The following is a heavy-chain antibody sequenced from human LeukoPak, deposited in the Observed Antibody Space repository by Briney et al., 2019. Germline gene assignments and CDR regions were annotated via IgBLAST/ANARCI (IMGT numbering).Heavy chain of an antibody. CDR1: GFTFSSYA. Sequence: GGSLRLSCAASGFTFSSYAMSWVRQAPGKGLEWVSTISGGGVTTYYADSVKGRLTISRDNSKNTVSLQMNSLRDDDTAVYFCARESPVAAVGRSWFDPWGQGTLITVSS. CDR2: ISGGGVTT. CDR3: ARESPVAAVGRSWFDP. D-gene: IGHD6-13*01. J-gene: IGHJ5*02. V-gene: IGHV3-23*01.